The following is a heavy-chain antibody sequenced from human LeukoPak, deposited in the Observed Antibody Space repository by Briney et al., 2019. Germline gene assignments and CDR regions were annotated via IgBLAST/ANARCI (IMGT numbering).Heavy chain of an antibody. Sequence: NPSETLSLTCAVYGWSFSGYYWSWIRQPPEKGLEWIGEISHSGRTNYNSSLKSRVTISVDTSKNQFSLKLTSVTAADTAVYYCARVNYDSSLTGYFYMDVWAKGTTVRVSS. CDR1: GWSFSGYY. CDR2: ISHSGRT. CDR3: ARVNYDSSLTGYFYMDV. D-gene: IGHD3-22*01. V-gene: IGHV4-34*01. J-gene: IGHJ6*03.